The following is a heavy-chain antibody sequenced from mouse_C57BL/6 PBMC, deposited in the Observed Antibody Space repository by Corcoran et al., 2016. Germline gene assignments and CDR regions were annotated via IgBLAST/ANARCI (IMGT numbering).Heavy chain of an antibody. CDR3: ARDGSVYVLYYAMDY. J-gene: IGHJ4*01. D-gene: IGHD3-2*02. V-gene: IGHV9-3*01. CDR1: GYTFTTYG. Sequence: QIQLVQSGPELKKPGETVKISCKASGYTFTTYGMSWVKQAPGKGLKWMGWINTYSGVPTYADDFKGRFAFSLETSASTAYLQINNLKNEDTATYFCARDGSVYVLYYAMDYWGQGTSVTVSS. CDR2: INTYSGVP.